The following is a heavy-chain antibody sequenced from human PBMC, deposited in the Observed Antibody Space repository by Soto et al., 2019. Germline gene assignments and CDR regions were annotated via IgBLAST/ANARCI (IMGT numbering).Heavy chain of an antibody. CDR3: AKPRQITSLLLYYFDY. J-gene: IGHJ4*02. D-gene: IGHD2-15*01. CDR2: ISYDGSNK. V-gene: IGHV3-30*18. CDR1: GLTFSIYR. Sequence: AGSLRLSCAASGLTFSIYRMHWVRQAPGKGLEWVAVISYDGSNKYYADSVKGRFTISRDNSKNTLYLQMNSLRAEDMAVYYCAKPRQITSLLLYYFDYWGQGT.